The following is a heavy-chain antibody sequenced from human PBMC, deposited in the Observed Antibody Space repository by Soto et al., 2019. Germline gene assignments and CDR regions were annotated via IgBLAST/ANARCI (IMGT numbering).Heavy chain of an antibody. CDR1: GFSLSTSGVG. V-gene: IGHV2-5*02. CDR3: AHRAGDYYGDYYDY. CDR2: IYWDDDK. J-gene: IGHJ4*02. Sequence: QITLKESGPTLVKPTQTLTLTCTFSGFSLSTSGVGVGWIRQPPGKALEWLALIYWDDDKRYSPSLKSRLTITQATSKNQVVLTMTNMDPVDTATYYCAHRAGDYYGDYYDYWGQGTLVTVSS. D-gene: IGHD3-22*01.